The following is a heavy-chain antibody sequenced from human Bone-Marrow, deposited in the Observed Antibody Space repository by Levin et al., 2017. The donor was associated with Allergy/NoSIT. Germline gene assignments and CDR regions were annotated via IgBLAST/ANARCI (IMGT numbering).Heavy chain of an antibody. CDR3: TTDMAYYDSSGPDY. CDR2: IKSETAGGTT. J-gene: IGHJ4*02. CDR1: GFSFNNAW. V-gene: IGHV3-15*07. Sequence: GGSLRLSCAASGFSFNNAWMNWVRQAPGKGLEWVGRIKSETAGGTTVYPAPVKGRFTISRDDSKNIVYLRMNSLKSEDTAVYYCTTDMAYYDSSGPDYWGQGTLVTVTS. D-gene: IGHD3-22*01.